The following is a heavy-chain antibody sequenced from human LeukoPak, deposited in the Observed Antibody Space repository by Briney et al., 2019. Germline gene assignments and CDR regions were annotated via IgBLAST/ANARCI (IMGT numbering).Heavy chain of an antibody. CDR3: TRGSSGFSYYSAMDV. CDR2: INSDGSSR. Sequence: GGSLRLSCAASGFTFNNYWMHWVRLVPGKGLVWVSRINSDGSSRHFADSVKGRSTIFRENAKNTVYLQMNSLRGDDTAVYYCTRGSSGFSYYSAMDVWGQGTTVTVSS. CDR1: GFTFNNYW. J-gene: IGHJ6*02. V-gene: IGHV3-74*01. D-gene: IGHD2-21*01.